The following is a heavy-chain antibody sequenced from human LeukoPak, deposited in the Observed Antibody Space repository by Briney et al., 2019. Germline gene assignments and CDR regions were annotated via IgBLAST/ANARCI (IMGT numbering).Heavy chain of an antibody. Sequence: GGSLRLSCAASGFTVSSYYMSWVRQAPGKGLEWVSVIYSGGSTYYADSVKGRFTISRDNSKNTLYLQMNNLQAEDTAVYYCARGRPVGASTVEDYWGQGTLVTVSS. J-gene: IGHJ4*02. CDR3: ARGRPVGASTVEDY. CDR2: IYSGGST. V-gene: IGHV3-66*01. D-gene: IGHD1-26*01. CDR1: GFTVSSYY.